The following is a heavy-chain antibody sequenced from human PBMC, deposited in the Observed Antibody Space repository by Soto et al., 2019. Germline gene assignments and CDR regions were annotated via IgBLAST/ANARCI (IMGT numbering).Heavy chain of an antibody. V-gene: IGHV1-69*01. CDR1: GGGNLRDYR. Sequence: QVQLVQSGAEVKEPGSSVKVSCKASGGGNLRDYRTTWVRRAPGQGLEWMGGRIPKLGSANYAQKFQGRVTVTADESTNTVYMELRSLGFDDTAVYYCARGRDGYNFGAVYWGQGTPVTVSS. J-gene: IGHJ4*02. CDR2: RIPKLGSA. CDR3: ARGRDGYNFGAVY. D-gene: IGHD5-12*01.